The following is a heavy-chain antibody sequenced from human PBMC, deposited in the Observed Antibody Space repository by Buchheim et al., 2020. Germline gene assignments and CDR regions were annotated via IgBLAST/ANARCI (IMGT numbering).Heavy chain of an antibody. CDR2: ISSSRAYI. CDR1: GFTFTAYS. Sequence: EVQLVESGGGLVKPGGSLRLSCAASGFTFTAYSITWVRQAPGKGLEWVSSISSSRAYIYYAESVKGRFTISRDNAKNTAYLQMNTLRAEDTAVYYCARADTTGHYYLDYWGQGTL. D-gene: IGHD3-22*01. V-gene: IGHV3-21*06. J-gene: IGHJ4*02. CDR3: ARADTTGHYYLDY.